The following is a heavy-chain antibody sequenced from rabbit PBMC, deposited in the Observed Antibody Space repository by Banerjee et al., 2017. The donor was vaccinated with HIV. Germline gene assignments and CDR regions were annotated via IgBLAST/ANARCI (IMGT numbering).Heavy chain of an antibody. CDR2: IDLDFNGT. CDR3: AREKYGVAGYAYAWDL. CDR1: GFDFSDCG. J-gene: IGHJ4*01. D-gene: IGHD6-1*01. Sequence: QEQLVESGGGLVQPGGSLKLSCKASGFDFSDCGVSWVRQAPGKGLEWIGYIDLDFNGTDYASWVSGRFTISSHNAQNTLYLQLDSLTAADTATYFCAREKYGVAGYAYAWDLWGPGTLVTVS. V-gene: IGHV1S47*01.